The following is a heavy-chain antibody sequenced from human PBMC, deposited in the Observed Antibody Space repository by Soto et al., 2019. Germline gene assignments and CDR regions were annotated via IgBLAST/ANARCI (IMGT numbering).Heavy chain of an antibody. J-gene: IGHJ4*02. CDR1: GGSIRSHC. D-gene: IGHD2-8*01. CDR2: IYDTGIA. V-gene: IGHV4-59*11. Sequence: SETLSLTCTVSGGSIRSHCWSWIRQTPEKGLEWIGYIYDTGIANYDPSLKSRVSFSVDTSKNQFSLKLSSVTVADTAVYYCARYYGSIGMCYFFVSWGQGSLVTVSS. CDR3: ARYYGSIGMCYFFVS.